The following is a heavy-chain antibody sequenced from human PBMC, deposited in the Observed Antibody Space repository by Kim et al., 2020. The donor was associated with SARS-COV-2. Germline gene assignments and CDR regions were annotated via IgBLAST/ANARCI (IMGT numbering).Heavy chain of an antibody. V-gene: IGHV3-23*01. CDR1: GFTFSSYA. CDR2: ISGSGGST. D-gene: IGHD5-18*01. J-gene: IGHJ6*02. CDR3: AKGSPGLWLRGHYYYGMDV. Sequence: GGSLRLSCAASGFTFSSYAMSWVRQAPGKGLEWVSAISGSGGSTYYADSVKGRFTISRDNSKNTLYLQMNSLRAEDTAVYYCAKGSPGLWLRGHYYYGMDVWGQGTTVTVSS.